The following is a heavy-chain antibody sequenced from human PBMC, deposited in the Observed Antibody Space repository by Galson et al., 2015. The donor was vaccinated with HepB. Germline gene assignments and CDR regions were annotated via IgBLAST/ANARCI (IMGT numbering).Heavy chain of an antibody. Sequence: SLRLSCAASGFTFSGSAMHWVRQASGKGLEWVGRIRSKANSYATAYAASVKGRFTISRDDSKNTAYLQMNSLKTEDTAVYYCTTSKHYDSSGYLDYWGQGTLVTVSS. V-gene: IGHV3-73*01. CDR3: TTSKHYDSSGYLDY. CDR2: IRSKANSYAT. D-gene: IGHD3-22*01. J-gene: IGHJ4*02. CDR1: GFTFSGSA.